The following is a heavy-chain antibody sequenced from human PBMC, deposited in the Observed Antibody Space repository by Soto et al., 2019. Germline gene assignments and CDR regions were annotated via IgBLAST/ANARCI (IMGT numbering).Heavy chain of an antibody. CDR2: IYYSGST. D-gene: IGHD3-10*01. V-gene: IGHV4-39*01. Sequence: QLQLQESGPGLVKPSETLSLTCTVSGGSISSSSYYWGWIRQPPGKGLEWIGSIYYSGSTYSNPSLKSRVTISVDTSKNQFSLTLSSVTAADTAVYYCAKGGSGIYSNAFDIWGQGTMVTVSS. J-gene: IGHJ3*02. CDR1: GGSISSSSYY. CDR3: AKGGSGIYSNAFDI.